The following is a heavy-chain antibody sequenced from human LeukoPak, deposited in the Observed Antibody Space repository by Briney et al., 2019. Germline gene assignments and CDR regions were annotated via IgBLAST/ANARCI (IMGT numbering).Heavy chain of an antibody. J-gene: IGHJ4*02. Sequence: PGGSLRLSCAASGFTFSSYGMLGVRQAPGKGLEWVADISYDGSNKYYADSVKARFTISRDSSKNTLYLQMNSLRAEDTAVYYCAKDRIRVAYPGLDSDYWGQGTLVTVSS. CDR2: ISYDGSNK. V-gene: IGHV3-30*18. CDR1: GFTFSSYG. D-gene: IGHD3-9*01. CDR3: AKDRIRVAYPGLDSDY.